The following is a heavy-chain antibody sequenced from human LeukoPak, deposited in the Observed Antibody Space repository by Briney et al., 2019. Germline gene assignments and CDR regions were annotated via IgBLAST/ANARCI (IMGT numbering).Heavy chain of an antibody. CDR2: ISAYNGNT. V-gene: IGHV1-18*04. J-gene: IGHJ5*02. Sequence: ASVKVSCKASGYTFTSYGISWVRQAPGQGLEWMGWISAYNGNTNYAQKLQGRVTMTTDTSTSTAYMELRSLRSEDTAVYYCARVPAVAGLYNWFDPWGQGTLVTVSS. CDR3: ARVPAVAGLYNWFDP. CDR1: GYTFTSYG. D-gene: IGHD6-19*01.